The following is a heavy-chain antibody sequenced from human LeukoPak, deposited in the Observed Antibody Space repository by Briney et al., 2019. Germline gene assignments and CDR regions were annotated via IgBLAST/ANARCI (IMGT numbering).Heavy chain of an antibody. CDR1: GFTFGDYA. CDR2: IRSKAYGGTT. D-gene: IGHD1-26*01. Sequence: GGSLRLSCTASGFTFGDYAMSWVRQAPGKGLEWVGFIRSKAYGGTTEYAASVKGRFTISRDDSKSIAYLQMNSLKTEDTAVYYCTRVRGRELLWFDRWGQGTLVTVSS. CDR3: TRVRGRELLWFDR. J-gene: IGHJ5*02. V-gene: IGHV3-49*04.